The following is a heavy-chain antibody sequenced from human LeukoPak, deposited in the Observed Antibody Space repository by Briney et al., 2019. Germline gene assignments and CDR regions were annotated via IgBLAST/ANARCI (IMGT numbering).Heavy chain of an antibody. V-gene: IGHV3-48*04. J-gene: IGHJ3*02. CDR3: ATRDYDFWSGYSINDAFDI. Sequence: GGSLRLSCAASGFTFKSYSMNWVRQAPGKGLEWVSYISSSSSTIYYADSVKGRFTISRDNAKNSLYLQMNSLRAEDTAVYYCATRDYDFWSGYSINDAFDIWGQGTMVTVSS. D-gene: IGHD3-3*01. CDR1: GFTFKSYS. CDR2: ISSSSSTI.